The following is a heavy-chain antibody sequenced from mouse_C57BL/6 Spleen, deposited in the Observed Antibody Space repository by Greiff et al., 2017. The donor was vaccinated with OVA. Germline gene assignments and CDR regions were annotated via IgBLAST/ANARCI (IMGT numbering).Heavy chain of an antibody. D-gene: IGHD2-4*01. J-gene: IGHJ4*01. V-gene: IGHV5-4*01. Sequence: EVHLVESGGGLVKPGGSLKLSCAASGFTFSSYAMSWVRQTPEKRLEWVATISDGGSYTYYQDNVKGRFTISRDNAKNNLYLQMSHLKSEDTAMYYCARGDLAYYDYDRNYYAMDYWGQGTSVTVSS. CDR2: ISDGGSYT. CDR1: GFTFSSYA. CDR3: ARGDLAYYDYDRNYYAMDY.